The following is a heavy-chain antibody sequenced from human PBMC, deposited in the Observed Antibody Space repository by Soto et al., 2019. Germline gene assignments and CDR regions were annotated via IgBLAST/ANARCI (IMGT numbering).Heavy chain of an antibody. CDR3: ARENVLSYVDTAMLDYFDY. CDR2: IYHTGIT. J-gene: IGHJ4*02. CDR1: GFSISNNNW. Sequence: SETLSLTCAVSGFSISNNNWWTWVRQPPGQGLEWVGDIYHTGITNYSPSLKSRVTISVDKSKNQFSLKLTSVTAADTAVYYCARENVLSYVDTAMLDYFDYWGQGTLVTVSS. D-gene: IGHD5-18*01. V-gene: IGHV4-4*02.